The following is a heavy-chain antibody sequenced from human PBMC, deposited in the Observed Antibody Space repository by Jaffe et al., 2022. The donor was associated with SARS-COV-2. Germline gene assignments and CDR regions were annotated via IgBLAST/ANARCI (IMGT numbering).Heavy chain of an antibody. V-gene: IGHV5-51*01. CDR1: GYSFATYC. CDR3: ARRGSTSWWKDGMDV. J-gene: IGHJ6*02. CDR2: ICPGDSDT. Sequence: EEQLVQSGAEVKKPGESLKISCKGSGYSFATYCIGWVRQMPGKGLEWMGIICPGDSDTRYSPSFQGQVTISADKSISTAYLQWSSLKASDTAMYYCARRGSTSWWKDGMDVWGQGTTVIVSS. D-gene: IGHD6-19*01.